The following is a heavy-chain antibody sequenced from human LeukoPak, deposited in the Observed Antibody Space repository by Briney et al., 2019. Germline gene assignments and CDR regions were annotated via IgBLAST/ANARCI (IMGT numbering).Heavy chain of an antibody. CDR3: ARKAQTGSHSGPFDI. CDR1: GFTFSSHA. CDR2: ISTNSLTI. D-gene: IGHD1-26*01. Sequence: GPLSLSCAASGFTFSSHAMNWVRQAPGKGLEWISSISTNSLTIKYADFVSGQFTISRDNAEHLLFLQMNSLRAEDTAVYYCARKAQTGSHSGPFDIWGQGTLVTVSS. V-gene: IGHV3-48*04. J-gene: IGHJ3*02.